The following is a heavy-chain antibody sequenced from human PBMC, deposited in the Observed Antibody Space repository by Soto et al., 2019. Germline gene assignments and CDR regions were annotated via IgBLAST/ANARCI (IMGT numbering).Heavy chain of an antibody. CDR2: ISHTGRT. CDR1: PGSMRTYY. V-gene: IGHV4-59*01. J-gene: IGHJ4*02. D-gene: IGHD4-17*01. Sequence: SETLSLTCSVSPGSMRTYYWTWIRQSPGKGLEWIGQISHTGRTKYNPSLESRVTISVDTSRKQFSLKLSSVTAADTALYYCARDDTTGLFDFWGQGTLVTVSS. CDR3: ARDDTTGLFDF.